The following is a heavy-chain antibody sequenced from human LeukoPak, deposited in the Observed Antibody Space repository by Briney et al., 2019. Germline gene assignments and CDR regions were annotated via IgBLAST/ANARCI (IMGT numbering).Heavy chain of an antibody. CDR3: ARVYHNQYCSGWYGAYYFDY. J-gene: IGHJ4*02. CDR1: GGSISSYY. CDR2: IYYSGST. D-gene: IGHD6-19*01. Sequence: SETLSLTCTVSGGSISSYYWSWIRQPPGKGLEWIGYIYYSGSTNYNPSLKSRVTISVDTSKNQFSLKLSSVTAADTAVYYCARVYHNQYCSGWYGAYYFDYWGQGTLVTVSS. V-gene: IGHV4-59*01.